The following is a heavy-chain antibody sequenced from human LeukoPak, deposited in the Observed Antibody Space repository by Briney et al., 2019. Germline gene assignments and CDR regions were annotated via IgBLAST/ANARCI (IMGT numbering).Heavy chain of an antibody. V-gene: IGHV3-21*01. CDR3: AREGQGAWYWFDL. Sequence: GGSLRLSCEGSGFSSSAHTMNWVRQAPGKGLEWVSSIGSTSTYIYYADSMKGRFSISRDNAKNSLYLQMSSLRAEDTAVYYCAREGQGAWYWFDLWGQGTLVTVSS. J-gene: IGHJ5*02. CDR1: GFSSSAHT. CDR2: IGSTSTYI. D-gene: IGHD6-19*01.